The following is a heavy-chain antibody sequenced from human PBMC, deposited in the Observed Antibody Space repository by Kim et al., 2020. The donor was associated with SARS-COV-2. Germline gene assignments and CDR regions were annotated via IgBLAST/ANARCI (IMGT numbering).Heavy chain of an antibody. CDR2: ISGSGGST. V-gene: IGHV3-23*01. J-gene: IGHJ4*02. CDR1: GFTFSSYA. Sequence: GGSLRLSCAASGFTFSSYAMSWVCQAPGKGLGLVSAISGSGGSTYYADPVKGRFTISRDNSKNTLYLQMNSLRAEDTAVYYCAKGFPTYYYDSSCYYLPDYWGQGTLVTVSS. D-gene: IGHD3-22*01. CDR3: AKGFPTYYYDSSCYYLPDY.